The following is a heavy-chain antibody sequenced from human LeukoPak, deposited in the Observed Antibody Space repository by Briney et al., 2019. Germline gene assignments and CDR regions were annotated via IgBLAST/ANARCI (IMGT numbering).Heavy chain of an antibody. CDR3: AREKSDAFDI. J-gene: IGHJ3*02. V-gene: IGHV3-33*01. CDR2: IWYDGSDK. CDR1: GFTFGSYG. Sequence: PGGSLRLSCAASGFTFGSYGMHWVRQAPGKGLEWVAVIWYDGSDKYYGESVKGRFTISRDNSKNTLYLQMNSLSAEDTAIHHCAREKSDAFDIWGQGTMVTVSS.